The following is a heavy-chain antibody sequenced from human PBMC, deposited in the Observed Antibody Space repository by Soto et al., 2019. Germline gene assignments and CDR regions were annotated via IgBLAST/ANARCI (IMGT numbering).Heavy chain of an antibody. J-gene: IGHJ5*02. D-gene: IGHD1-20*01. V-gene: IGHV6-1*01. CDR2: TYYRSKWYN. Sequence: SQTLSLTCAISGDSVSSKTAAWNWSRQSPSRGLEWLGRTYYRSKWYNDYAVSVKSRITINPDTSKNQFSLQLNSVTPEDTAVYYCARDLRDNWKLWTRYNWFDPWGQGNLVTVSP. CDR1: GDSVSSKTAA. CDR3: ARDLRDNWKLWTRYNWFDP.